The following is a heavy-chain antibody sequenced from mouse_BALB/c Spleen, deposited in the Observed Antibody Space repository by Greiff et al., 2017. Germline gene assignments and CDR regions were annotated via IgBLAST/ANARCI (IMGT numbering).Heavy chain of an antibody. CDR2: ISYSGST. D-gene: IGHD2-1*01. Sequence: EVQLQQSGPGLVKPSQSLSLTCTVTGYSITSDYAWNWIRQFPGNKLEWMGYISYSGSTSYNPSLKSRISITRDTSKNQFFLQLNSVTTEDTATYYCAKDYGNYSPYYAMDYWGQGTSVTVSS. CDR3: AKDYGNYSPYYAMDY. V-gene: IGHV3-2*02. CDR1: GYSITSDYA. J-gene: IGHJ4*01.